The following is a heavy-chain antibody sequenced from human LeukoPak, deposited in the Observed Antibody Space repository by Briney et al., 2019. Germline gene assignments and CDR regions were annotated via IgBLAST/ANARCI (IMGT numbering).Heavy chain of an antibody. V-gene: IGHV4-30-4*01. Sequence: PSQTLSLTCTVSGGSISSGDYYWSWIRQPPGKGLEWIGYIYYSGSTYYNPSLKSRVTISVDTSKNQFSLKLSSVTAADTAVYYCVRGYGVVVVVAATSHAEYFQHWGQGTLVTVSS. CDR2: IYYSGST. CDR1: GGSISSGDYY. J-gene: IGHJ1*01. D-gene: IGHD2-15*01. CDR3: VRGYGVVVVVAATSHAEYFQH.